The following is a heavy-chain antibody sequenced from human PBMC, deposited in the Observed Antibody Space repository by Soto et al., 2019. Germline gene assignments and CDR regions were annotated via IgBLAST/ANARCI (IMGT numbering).Heavy chain of an antibody. V-gene: IGHV6-1*01. D-gene: IGHD3-22*01. Sequence: SQTLSLTCAISGDRVSSNSAAWNWIRQSTSRGPEWLGRTYYRSKWYNYYAVSVKSRTTVNPDTSKNQFSLQLNSVTPEDTAVYYRARSGPGGYIDYGGQGTLVTVAS. CDR2: TYYRSKWYN. J-gene: IGHJ4*02. CDR3: ARSGPGGYIDY. CDR1: GDRVSSNSAA.